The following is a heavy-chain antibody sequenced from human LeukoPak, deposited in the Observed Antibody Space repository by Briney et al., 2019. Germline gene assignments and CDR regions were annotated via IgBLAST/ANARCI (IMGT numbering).Heavy chain of an antibody. Sequence: ASVKVSCKASGGTFSSYAISWVRQAPGQGLEWRGGIIPIFGTANYAQKFQGRVTITADKSTSTAYMELSSLRSEDTAVYYCASGPGYVWGSYRRDGDYDYWGQGTLVTVSS. J-gene: IGHJ4*02. V-gene: IGHV1-69*06. CDR1: GGTFSSYA. CDR3: ASGPGYVWGSYRRDGDYDY. CDR2: IIPIFGTA. D-gene: IGHD3-16*02.